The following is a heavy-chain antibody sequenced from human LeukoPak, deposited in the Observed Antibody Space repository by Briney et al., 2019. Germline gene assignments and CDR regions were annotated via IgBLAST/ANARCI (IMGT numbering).Heavy chain of an antibody. CDR1: GFTFSSYG. J-gene: IGHJ4*02. V-gene: IGHV3-33*06. CDR2: IWYDGSNK. Sequence: GRSLRLSCAASGFTFSSYGMHWVRQAPGKGLEWVAVIWYDGSNKYYADSVKGRFTISRDNSKNTLYLQMNSLRAEDTAVYYCAKDPTYRSLYYYFDYWGQGTLVTVSS. CDR3: AKDPTYRSLYYYFDY. D-gene: IGHD2-8*01.